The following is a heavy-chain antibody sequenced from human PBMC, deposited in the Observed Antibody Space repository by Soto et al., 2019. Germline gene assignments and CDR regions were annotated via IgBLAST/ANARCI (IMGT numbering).Heavy chain of an antibody. Sequence: EVQLVESGGGLVKPGGSLRLSCTASGFTFSTYSMNWVRQAPGKGLEWVSSITSSSSYIYYADSVRGRLTISRDNAKNSVHMQVSSLRAEDTAVYYCARDRGYSYGFYYYDMDVWGQGTTVTVSS. D-gene: IGHD5-18*01. J-gene: IGHJ6*02. CDR1: GFTFSTYS. V-gene: IGHV3-21*02. CDR3: ARDRGYSYGFYYYDMDV. CDR2: ITSSSSYI.